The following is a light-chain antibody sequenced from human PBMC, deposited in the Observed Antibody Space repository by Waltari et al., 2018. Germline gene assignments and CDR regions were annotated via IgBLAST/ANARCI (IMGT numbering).Light chain of an antibody. CDR3: LQYDSYPRT. CDR1: QVIRNS. V-gene: IGKV1-16*01. Sequence: DIQMTQSPSSLSAFVGDRVTISCRASQVIRNSVDWFQQKPGKAPKALMYGASTLHSGVPSRFSGSGFGTDFTLTISGLQPEDLATYYCLQYDSYPRTFGQGTKVEIK. CDR2: GAS. J-gene: IGKJ1*01.